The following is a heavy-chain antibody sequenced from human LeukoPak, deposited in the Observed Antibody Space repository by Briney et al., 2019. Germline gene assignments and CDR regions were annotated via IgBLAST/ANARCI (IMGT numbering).Heavy chain of an antibody. CDR1: GGSISSYY. D-gene: IGHD3-3*01. CDR2: IYTSGST. J-gene: IGHJ4*02. V-gene: IGHV4-4*07. Sequence: PSETLSLTCTVSGGSISSYYWSWIRQPAGKGLEWIGRIYTSGSTNYNPSLKSRVTMSVDTSMNQFSLKLSSVTAADTAVYYCARDLFVRGYDFWSGSLDYWGQGTLVTVSS. CDR3: ARDLFVRGYDFWSGSLDY.